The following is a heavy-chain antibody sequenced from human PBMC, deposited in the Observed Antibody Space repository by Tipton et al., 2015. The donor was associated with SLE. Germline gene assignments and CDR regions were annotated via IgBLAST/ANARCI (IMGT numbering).Heavy chain of an antibody. D-gene: IGHD6-19*01. CDR1: GGSISRGDYY. CDR3: ATLGGWYGPLGY. J-gene: IGHJ4*02. V-gene: IGHV4-30-4*08. Sequence: LRLSCTVSGGSISRGDYYWSWIRQPPGKGLEWIGYIYYTGSTYFNPSLKSRVTISVDTSKNQFSLKLSSVTAADTAVYYCATLGGWYGPLGYWGQGTLVTVSS. CDR2: IYYTGST.